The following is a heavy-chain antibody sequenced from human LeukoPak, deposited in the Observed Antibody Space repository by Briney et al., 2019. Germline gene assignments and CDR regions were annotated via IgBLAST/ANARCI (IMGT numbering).Heavy chain of an antibody. CDR2: ISSSSYI. CDR3: ARAGPLYYYYGMDV. J-gene: IGHJ6*02. Sequence: GGSLRLSCAASGFTFSSYSMNWVRQAPGKGLEWVSSISSSSYIYYADSVKGRFTISRDNAKNSLYLQMNSLRAEDTAVYYCARAGPLYYYYGMDVWGQGTTVTVSS. V-gene: IGHV3-21*01. CDR1: GFTFSSYS.